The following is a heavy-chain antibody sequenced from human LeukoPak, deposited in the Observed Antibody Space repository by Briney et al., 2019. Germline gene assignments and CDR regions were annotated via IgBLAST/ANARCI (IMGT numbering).Heavy chain of an antibody. CDR2: IYIDGST. Sequence: PGGSLRLSCVASGFTVSSNYMRWVRQAPGKGLEWVSVIYIDGSTYYADSVKGRFTVSRDNSKNTLYLQMNSLRAEDTAVYYCARTITMARVDIWGQGTMVTTSS. J-gene: IGHJ3*02. V-gene: IGHV3-53*01. CDR1: GFTVSSNY. CDR3: ARTITMARVDI. D-gene: IGHD3-10*01.